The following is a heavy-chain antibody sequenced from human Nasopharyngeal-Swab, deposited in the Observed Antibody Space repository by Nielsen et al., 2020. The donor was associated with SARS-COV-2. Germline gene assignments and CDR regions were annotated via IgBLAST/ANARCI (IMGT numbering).Heavy chain of an antibody. J-gene: IGHJ4*02. V-gene: IGHV3-21*01. D-gene: IGHD6-19*01. Sequence: GESLKISCAASGFTFSSYSMNWVRQAPGKGLEWVSSISSSSSYIYYADSVKGRFTISRDNAKNSLYLQMNSLRAEDTAVYYYARAYSSGWTWFDYWGQGTLVTVSS. CDR2: ISSSSSYI. CDR1: GFTFSSYS. CDR3: ARAYSSGWTWFDY.